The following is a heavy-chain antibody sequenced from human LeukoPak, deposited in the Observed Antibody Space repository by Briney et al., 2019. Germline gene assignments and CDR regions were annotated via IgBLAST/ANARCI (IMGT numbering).Heavy chain of an antibody. CDR1: GYTFTGYY. CDR3: ARDLMTFPRYFQH. J-gene: IGHJ1*01. CDR2: INPNSGGT. D-gene: IGHD3-16*01. V-gene: IGHV1-2*02. Sequence: ASVKVSCKASGYTFTGYYMHWVRQAPGQGLEWMGWINPNSGGTNYAQKFQGRVTMTRDTSISTAYMELSRLRSDDTAVYYCARDLMTFPRYFQHWGQGTLVTVSS.